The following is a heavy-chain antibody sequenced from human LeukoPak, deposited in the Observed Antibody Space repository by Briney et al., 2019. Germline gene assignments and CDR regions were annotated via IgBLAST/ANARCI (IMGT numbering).Heavy chain of an antibody. V-gene: IGHV1-69*05. CDR2: IISIFGTA. CDR3: AGITMIVGGAFDI. Sequence: SVKVSCKASGGTFSSYAISWVRQAPGQGLEWMGGIISIFGTANYAQKFQGRVTITTDESTSTAYMELSSLRSEDTAVYYCAGITMIVGGAFDIWGQGTMVTVSS. CDR1: GGTFSSYA. J-gene: IGHJ3*02. D-gene: IGHD3-22*01.